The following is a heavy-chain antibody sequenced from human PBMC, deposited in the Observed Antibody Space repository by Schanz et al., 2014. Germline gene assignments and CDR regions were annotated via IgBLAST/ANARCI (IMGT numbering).Heavy chain of an antibody. Sequence: EVQLVESGGGLVQPGGSLRLSCAASGFTFSDSWMHWVRQAPGKGLEWVSSISWNSGSVAYADSVKGRFTISRDDAKNTMYLQMNSLRAEDTAVYYCVKDLQRELLRDDHYYGMDVWGQGTTVTVSS. D-gene: IGHD1-26*01. CDR2: ISWNSGSV. CDR1: GFTFSDSW. CDR3: VKDLQRELLRDDHYYGMDV. V-gene: IGHV3-74*01. J-gene: IGHJ6*02.